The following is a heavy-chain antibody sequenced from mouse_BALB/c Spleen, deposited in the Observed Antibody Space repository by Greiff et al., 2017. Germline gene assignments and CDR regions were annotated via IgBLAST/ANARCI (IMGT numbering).Heavy chain of an antibody. CDR2: IWRGGST. V-gene: IGHV2-5*01. CDR3: AKNPFYGSYAMDY. D-gene: IGHD2-9*01. J-gene: IGHJ4*01. Sequence: VKLVESGPGLVAPSQSLSITCTVSGFSLTSYGVHWVRQSPGKGLEWLGVIWRGGSTDYNAAFMSRLSITKDNSKSQVFFKMNSLQADDTAIYYCAKNPFYGSYAMDYWGQGTSVTVSS. CDR1: GFSLTSYG.